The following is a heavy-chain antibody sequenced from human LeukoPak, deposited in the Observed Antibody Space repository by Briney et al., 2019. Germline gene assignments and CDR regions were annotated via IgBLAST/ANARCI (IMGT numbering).Heavy chain of an antibody. V-gene: IGHV3-48*03. CDR2: IISGVSAI. J-gene: IGHJ4*02. CDR1: GFTFNSYE. D-gene: IGHD2-2*01. CDR3: ASRYCSSTSCYSAY. Sequence: PGGSLRLSCAASGFTFNSYEMNWVRQAPGKGLEWVSYIISGVSAIYYADSVKGRFTISRGNAKNSLYLQMNSLRAEDTAVYYCASRYCSSTSCYSAYWGQGTLVTVSS.